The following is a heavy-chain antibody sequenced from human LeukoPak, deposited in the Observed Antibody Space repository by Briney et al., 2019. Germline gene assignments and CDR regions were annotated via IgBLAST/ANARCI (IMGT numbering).Heavy chain of an antibody. CDR3: ARRRGWDYDSSGYDFDY. Sequence: GESLKISCKVSGYSFTGYWIAWVRQMPGKGLEWMGIIYPGDSDTRYSLSFQGQVTISAVQSISTAYLQWSSLKASDTAMYYCARRRGWDYDSSGYDFDYWGQGTLVTVSS. D-gene: IGHD3-22*01. V-gene: IGHV5-51*01. J-gene: IGHJ4*02. CDR1: GYSFTGYW. CDR2: IYPGDSDT.